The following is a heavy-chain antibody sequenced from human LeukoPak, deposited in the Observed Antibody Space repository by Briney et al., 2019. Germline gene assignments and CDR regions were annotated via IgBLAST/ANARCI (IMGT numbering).Heavy chain of an antibody. J-gene: IGHJ3*02. CDR2: MNPNSGNT. V-gene: IGHV1-8*01. Sequence: ASVKVSCKASGYTFTSYDINWARQATGQGLEWMGWMNPNSGNTGYAQKFQGRVTMTRNISISTAYMELSSLRSEDTAVYYCARVLGDYGDYGSGAFDIWGQGTMVTVSS. CDR3: ARVLGDYGDYGSGAFDI. CDR1: GYTFTSYD. D-gene: IGHD4-17*01.